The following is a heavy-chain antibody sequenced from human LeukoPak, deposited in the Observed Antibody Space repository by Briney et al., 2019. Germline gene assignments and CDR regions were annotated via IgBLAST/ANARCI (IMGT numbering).Heavy chain of an antibody. V-gene: IGHV6-1*01. CDR3: AGGFQSSGCGFDI. Sequence: SQTLSLTCAISGDSVSSNSAAWNWIRQSPSRGLEWLGRTHYRSKWYIDYAGSVRSRITINPDTSKNQFSLQLNSVTPEDTAVYYCAGGFQSSGCGFDIWDQGTMVTVSS. CDR1: GDSVSSNSAA. CDR2: THYRSKWYI. D-gene: IGHD6-19*01. J-gene: IGHJ3*02.